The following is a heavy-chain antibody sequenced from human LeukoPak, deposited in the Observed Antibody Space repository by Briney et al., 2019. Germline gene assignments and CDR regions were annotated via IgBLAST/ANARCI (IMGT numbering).Heavy chain of an antibody. CDR3: ALKASSSWFHDWFDP. CDR1: GGTFSSYA. D-gene: IGHD6-13*01. J-gene: IGHJ5*02. Sequence: ASVKVSCKASGGTFSSYAISWVRQAPGQGLEWMGGIIPIFGTANYAQKFQGRVTITADESTSTAYMELSSLRSEDTAVYYCALKASSSWFHDWFDPWGQGTLVTVSS. V-gene: IGHV1-69*01. CDR2: IIPIFGTA.